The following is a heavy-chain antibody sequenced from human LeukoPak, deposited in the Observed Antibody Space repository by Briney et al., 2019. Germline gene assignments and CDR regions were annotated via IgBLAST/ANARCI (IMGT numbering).Heavy chain of an antibody. CDR3: ARSYSSGPPHY. D-gene: IGHD6-19*01. CDR1: GYTFTSYY. CDR2: INPSGGST. V-gene: IGHV1-46*01. J-gene: IGHJ4*02. Sequence: GASVKVSCKASGYTFTSYYMHWVRQAPGQGLEWMGIINPSGGSTSYAQKFQGRVTTTRDTSTSTVYMELSSLRSEDTAVYYCARSYSSGPPHYWGQGTLVTVSS.